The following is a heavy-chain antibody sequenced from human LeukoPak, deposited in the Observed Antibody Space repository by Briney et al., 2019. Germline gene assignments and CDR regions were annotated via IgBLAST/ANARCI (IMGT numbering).Heavy chain of an antibody. V-gene: IGHV4-39*01. CDR2: IYYSGST. D-gene: IGHD1-26*01. J-gene: IGHJ4*02. CDR3: ARQKSGSYGLFDY. Sequence: SETLSLTCTVSGGSISSSSYYWGWIRQPPGKGLEWIGSIYYSGSTYYNPSLKSRVTISVHTSKNQFSLKLSSVTAADTSVYYCARQKSGSYGLFDYWGQGTLVTVSS. CDR1: GGSISSSSYY.